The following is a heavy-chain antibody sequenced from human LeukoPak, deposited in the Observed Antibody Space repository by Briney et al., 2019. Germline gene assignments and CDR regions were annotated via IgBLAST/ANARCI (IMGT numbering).Heavy chain of an antibody. Sequence: SETLSLTCTVSGGSISSGGYYWSWIRQHPGKGLEWIGYIHYSGDTYYSPSLKSRLTISVDTSKNQFSLRLRSVTAADTSVYHCASTGEMYRSGWYFEYWGQGTLVTVSS. D-gene: IGHD6-19*01. J-gene: IGHJ4*02. CDR3: ASTGEMYRSGWYFEY. CDR2: IHYSGDT. CDR1: GGSISSGGYY. V-gene: IGHV4-31*03.